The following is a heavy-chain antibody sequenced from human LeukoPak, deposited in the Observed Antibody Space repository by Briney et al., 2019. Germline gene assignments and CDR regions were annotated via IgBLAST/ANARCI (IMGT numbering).Heavy chain of an antibody. J-gene: IGHJ6*02. Sequence: ASVKVSCKASGYTFTSYGISWVRQAPGQGLEWMGWISAYNGNTNYAQKLQGRVTMTTDTSTSTAYMELRSLRSDDTAVYYCARDGEVDTMVRGVIITGEYYHYYGMDVWGQGTTVTVSS. CDR1: GYTFTSYG. V-gene: IGHV1-18*01. D-gene: IGHD3-10*01. CDR3: ARDGEVDTMVRGVIITGEYYHYYGMDV. CDR2: ISAYNGNT.